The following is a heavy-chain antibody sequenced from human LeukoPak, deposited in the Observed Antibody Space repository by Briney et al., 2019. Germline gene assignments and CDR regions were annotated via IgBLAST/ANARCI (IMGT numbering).Heavy chain of an antibody. D-gene: IGHD2-2*01. V-gene: IGHV4-59*01. J-gene: IGHJ3*02. CDR1: GDSISTFS. CDR3: AGDVPYCSTTSCYVFDI. CDR2: FYYAGST. Sequence: SETLSLTCTVSGDSISTFSWSWIRQSPGKGLEWIGYFYYAGSTNYNPSLQSRATISVDTSQNLFSLKLSSVNAADTAVYYCAGDVPYCSTTSCYVFDIWGQGTMVTVSS.